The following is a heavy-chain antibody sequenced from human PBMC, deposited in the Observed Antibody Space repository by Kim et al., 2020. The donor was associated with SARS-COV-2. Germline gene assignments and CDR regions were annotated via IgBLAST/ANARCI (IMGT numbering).Heavy chain of an antibody. Sequence: ASVKVSCKASGYTFTSYYMHWVRQAPGQGLEWMGIINPSGGSTSYAQKFQGRVTMTRDTSTSTVYMELSSLRSEDTAVYYCARVDYYDSSGYFFSPDYWGQGTLVTVSS. CDR1: GYTFTSYY. CDR2: INPSGGST. D-gene: IGHD3-22*01. J-gene: IGHJ4*02. V-gene: IGHV1-46*01. CDR3: ARVDYYDSSGYFFSPDY.